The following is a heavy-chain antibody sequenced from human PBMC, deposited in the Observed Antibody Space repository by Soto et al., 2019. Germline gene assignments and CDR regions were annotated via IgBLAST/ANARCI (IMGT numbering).Heavy chain of an antibody. CDR3: ASFDGTLVRGGRSSPYEMDV. Sequence: QVLLVQSGPEVKKPGSSVKVSCKASGGTFNNYAINWVRQAPGKGLEWMGGIIPTFGTGNHAQKFQGRVTITADESTTTAYMEHNSLLSEDTAIYYCASFDGTLVRGGRSSPYEMDVWGQGTTVIVSS. D-gene: IGHD3-10*01. J-gene: IGHJ6*02. CDR1: GGTFNNYA. V-gene: IGHV1-69*01. CDR2: IIPTFGTG.